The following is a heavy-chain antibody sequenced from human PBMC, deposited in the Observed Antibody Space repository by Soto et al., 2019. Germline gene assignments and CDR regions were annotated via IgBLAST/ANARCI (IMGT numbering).Heavy chain of an antibody. J-gene: IGHJ6*02. CDR2: ISYDGSNK. CDR1: GFTFSSYG. D-gene: IGHD6-13*01. CDR3: AKDSPIGSSWAYYYYYYGMDV. V-gene: IGHV3-30*18. Sequence: PGGSLRLSCAASGFTFSSYGTHWVRQAPGKGLEWVAVISYDGSNKYYADSVKGRFTISRDNSKNTLYLQMNSLRAEDTAVYYCAKDSPIGSSWAYYYYYYGMDVWGQGTTVTVSS.